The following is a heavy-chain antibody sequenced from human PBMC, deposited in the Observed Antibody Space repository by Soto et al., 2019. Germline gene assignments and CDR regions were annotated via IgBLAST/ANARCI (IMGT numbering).Heavy chain of an antibody. CDR3: AREPVGPDYAMDV. J-gene: IGHJ6*01. V-gene: IGHV3-33*01. Sequence: QMQLVESGGGVVQPGTSLRLSCAASGFDFSSYGMHWVRQTPGKGLEWVAVLGFDGGGRYYADSVKGRFTISRDNSKKMLYLQMDSVRAGDTASYYCAREPVGPDYAMDVWGQGTRVTVSS. D-gene: IGHD1-26*01. CDR2: LGFDGGGR. CDR1: GFDFSSYG.